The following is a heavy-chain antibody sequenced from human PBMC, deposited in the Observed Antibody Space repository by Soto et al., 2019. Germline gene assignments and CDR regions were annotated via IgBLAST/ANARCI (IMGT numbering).Heavy chain of an antibody. CDR2: INPTSEYT. CDR3: ARQVNPGYSSD. CDR1: GYTFTSYD. Sequence: ASVKVSCKASGYTFTSYDINWVRQAPGQGLEWVGWINPTSEYTAHAQKFQGRVTLTREISTATAYMELSSLTSEDTAVYFCARQVNPGYSSDWGPGTQVTVS. D-gene: IGHD2-15*01. V-gene: IGHV1-8*01. J-gene: IGHJ4*02.